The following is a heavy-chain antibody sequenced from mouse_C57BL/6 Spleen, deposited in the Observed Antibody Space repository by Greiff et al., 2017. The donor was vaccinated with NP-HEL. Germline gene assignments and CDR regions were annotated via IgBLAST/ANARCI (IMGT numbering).Heavy chain of an antibody. Sequence: EVQLQQSGPELVKPGASVKIPCKASGYTFTDYNMDWVKQSHGKSLEWIGDINPNNGGTIYNQKFKGKATLTVDKSSSTAYMELRSLTSEDTAVYYCARQRILTTVVASFDVWGTGTTVTVSS. D-gene: IGHD1-1*01. CDR1: GYTFTDYN. CDR2: INPNNGGT. CDR3: ARQRILTTVVASFDV. J-gene: IGHJ1*03. V-gene: IGHV1-18*01.